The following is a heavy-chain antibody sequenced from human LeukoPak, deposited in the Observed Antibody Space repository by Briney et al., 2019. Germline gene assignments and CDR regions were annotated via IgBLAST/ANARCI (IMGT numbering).Heavy chain of an antibody. Sequence: ASVKVSCKASGYTFTSYYMHWVRQAPGQGLEWMGRINPSGGSTSYAQKFQGRVTMTRGTSTSTVYMELSSLRSEDTAVYYCARARDTAMVGNALAFDYWGQGTLVTVSS. CDR2: INPSGGST. CDR1: GYTFTSYY. J-gene: IGHJ4*02. CDR3: ARARDTAMVGNALAFDY. V-gene: IGHV1-46*01. D-gene: IGHD5-18*01.